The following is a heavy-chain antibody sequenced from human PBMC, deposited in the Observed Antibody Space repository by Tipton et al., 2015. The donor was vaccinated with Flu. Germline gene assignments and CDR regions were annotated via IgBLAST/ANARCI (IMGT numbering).Heavy chain of an antibody. J-gene: IGHJ3*02. CDR3: AKVSSSWYEDSAFDI. D-gene: IGHD6-13*01. CDR2: IYYSGST. Sequence: TLSLTCTVSGDSISSSSYYWSWIRQPPGKGLEWIGFIYYSGSTNYNSGSTNYNPALRSRVTISEDTSKNQFSLRLSSVTAADTAVYYCAKVSSSWYEDSAFDIWGQGTMVTVSS. CDR1: GDSISSSSYY. V-gene: IGHV4-61*01.